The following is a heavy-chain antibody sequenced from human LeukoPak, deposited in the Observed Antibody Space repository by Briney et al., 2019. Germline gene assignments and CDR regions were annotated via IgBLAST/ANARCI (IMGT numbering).Heavy chain of an antibody. D-gene: IGHD2-2*01. Sequence: ASVKVSCKASGYTFTSYDINWVRQATGQGLELMGWMNPNSGNTGYAQKVQGRVTMTRNNSISTAYMELSSLRSEDTAVYYCARGQGYCSSTSCYNWFAPWGQGTLVTVSS. CDR1: GYTFTSYD. J-gene: IGHJ5*02. CDR3: ARGQGYCSSTSCYNWFAP. CDR2: MNPNSGNT. V-gene: IGHV1-8*01.